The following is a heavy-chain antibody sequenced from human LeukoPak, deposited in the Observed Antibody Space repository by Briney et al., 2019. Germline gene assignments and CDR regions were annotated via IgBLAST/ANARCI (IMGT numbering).Heavy chain of an antibody. CDR2: IKQDGSEK. CDR3: AREDVFGPPNDFWSGYYTWGSYYYYYMDV. D-gene: IGHD3-3*01. V-gene: IGHV3-7*01. J-gene: IGHJ6*03. CDR1: GFTFSSYW. Sequence: PGGSLRLSCAASGFTFSSYWMSWVRQAPGKGLEWVANIKQDGSEKYYVDSVKGRFTISRDNAKNSLYLQMNSLRAEDTAVYYCAREDVFGPPNDFWSGYYTWGSYYYYYMDVWGKGTTVTVSS.